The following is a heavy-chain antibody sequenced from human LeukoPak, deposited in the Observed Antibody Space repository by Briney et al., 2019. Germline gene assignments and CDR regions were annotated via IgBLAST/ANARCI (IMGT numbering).Heavy chain of an antibody. Sequence: SVKVSCKASGYTFTSYGISWVRQAPGQGLEWMGRIIPIFGTANYAQKFQGRVTITTDESTSTAYMELSSLRSEDTAVYYCARGRGIQLWLDYWGQGTLVTVSS. V-gene: IGHV1-69*05. CDR3: ARGRGIQLWLDY. J-gene: IGHJ4*02. D-gene: IGHD5-18*01. CDR1: GYTFTSYG. CDR2: IIPIFGTA.